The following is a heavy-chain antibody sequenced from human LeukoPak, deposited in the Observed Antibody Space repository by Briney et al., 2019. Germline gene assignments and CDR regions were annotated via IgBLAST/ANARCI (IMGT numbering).Heavy chain of an antibody. CDR2: ISSTSTTI. V-gene: IGHV3-11*01. J-gene: IGHJ3*01. CDR3: ARVNSWNAFDV. CDR1: GFTLSDYY. Sequence: GGSLRLSCAASGFTLSDYYMSWIRQAPEKGLEWLSYISSTSTTIYYADSVKGRFTMSRDNGKKSLYLQVSSLRAEDTAIYYCARVNSWNAFDVWGQGTMVTVSS. D-gene: IGHD6-13*01.